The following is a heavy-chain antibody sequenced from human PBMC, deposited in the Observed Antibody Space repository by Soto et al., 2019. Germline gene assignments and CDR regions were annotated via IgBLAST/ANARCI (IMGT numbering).Heavy chain of an antibody. Sequence: TLSLTCAASGGSISSGGYSWSWIRQPPGKGLEWIGYIYHSGSTYYNPSLKSRVTISVDRSKNQFSLKLSSVTAADTAVYYCARASSEGYYDSSGYYSGVWFDPWGQGTLVTVSS. J-gene: IGHJ5*02. CDR1: GGSISSGGYS. D-gene: IGHD3-22*01. V-gene: IGHV4-30-2*01. CDR2: IYHSGST. CDR3: ARASSEGYYDSSGYYSGVWFDP.